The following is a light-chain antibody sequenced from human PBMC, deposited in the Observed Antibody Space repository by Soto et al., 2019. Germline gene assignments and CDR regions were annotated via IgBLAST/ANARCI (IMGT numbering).Light chain of an antibody. CDR3: QQYKSSWT. J-gene: IGKJ1*01. CDR2: DAS. CDR1: QDISNY. Sequence: DIQMTQSPSSLSASVGDRVTITCQASQDISNYLNWYQQKPGKAPKLLIYDASNLETGVPSRFSGSGSGTEFTLTISSLQPDDFATYYCQQYKSSWTFGQGTKV. V-gene: IGKV1-33*01.